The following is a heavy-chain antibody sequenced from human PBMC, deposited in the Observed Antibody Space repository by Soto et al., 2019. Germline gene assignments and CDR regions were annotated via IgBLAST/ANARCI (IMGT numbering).Heavy chain of an antibody. Sequence: SETLSLTCTVSGGSISSYYWSWIRQPPGKGLEWIGYIYYSGSTIYNPSLKSRVTISVDTSKNQFSLKLSSVTAADTAVYYCARNFWSGYGYYYMDVWGKGTTVTVSS. J-gene: IGHJ6*03. D-gene: IGHD3-3*01. CDR2: IYYSGST. CDR3: ARNFWSGYGYYYMDV. CDR1: GGSISSYY. V-gene: IGHV4-59*08.